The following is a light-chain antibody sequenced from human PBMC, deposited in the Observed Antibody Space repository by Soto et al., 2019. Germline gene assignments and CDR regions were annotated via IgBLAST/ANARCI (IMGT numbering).Light chain of an antibody. CDR2: WAY. J-gene: IGKJ5*01. Sequence: DIVMTQSPDSLAVSLGERATINCKSSQTVLRSSNNKNHLAWYQQKPEQPPKMLISWAYTRESGVPARFSGSVSGTDFTLTISSLQAEDVEVYYCQHYYTVPVTFGQGTRLEIK. CDR3: QHYYTVPVT. CDR1: QTVLRSSNNKNH. V-gene: IGKV4-1*01.